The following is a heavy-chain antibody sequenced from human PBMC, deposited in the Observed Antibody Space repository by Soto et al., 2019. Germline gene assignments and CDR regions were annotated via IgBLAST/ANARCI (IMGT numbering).Heavy chain of an antibody. V-gene: IGHV4-59*01. CDR1: GGSIRSYY. J-gene: IGHJ5*02. CDR3: ARDIRAAAYNWFDP. Sequence: SETLSLTCTVSGGSIRSYYWTWIRQPPGKGLEWIGYIYNSGSPNYNPSLRSRVTMSLDTSKNQFSLKLTSVTAADTAVYYCARDIRAAAYNWFDPWGQGILVTVS. CDR2: IYNSGSP. D-gene: IGHD6-13*01.